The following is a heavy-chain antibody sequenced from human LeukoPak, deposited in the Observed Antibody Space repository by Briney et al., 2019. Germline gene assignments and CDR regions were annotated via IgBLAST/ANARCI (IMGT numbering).Heavy chain of an antibody. D-gene: IGHD3-22*01. CDR3: ARAITMIVVNLLDY. V-gene: IGHV1-46*01. CDR1: GDTFSKYA. Sequence: ASVKVSCKASGDTFSKYAISWVRQAPGQGLEWMGIINPSGGSTSYAQKFQGRVTMTRDTSTSTVYMELSSLRSEDTAVYYCARAITMIVVNLLDYWGQGTLVTVSS. CDR2: INPSGGST. J-gene: IGHJ4*02.